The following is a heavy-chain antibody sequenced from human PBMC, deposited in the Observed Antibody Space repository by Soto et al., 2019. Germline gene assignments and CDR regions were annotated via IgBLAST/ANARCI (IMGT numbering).Heavy chain of an antibody. V-gene: IGHV3-30*19. CDR2: IGFDGTKK. Sequence: QVQLVEFGGGVVQPGGSLSLSCAASGFRFSGHGMHWVRQAPGKGLEWVTFIGFDGTKKDYIDSVKGRFTVSRDNSRNTLFLQMSSLRAEDTAVYFCERFTGTGSDTQGRLDSWGQGILVTVSS. CDR1: GFRFSGHG. CDR3: ERFTGTGSDTQGRLDS. J-gene: IGHJ4*02. D-gene: IGHD3-10*01.